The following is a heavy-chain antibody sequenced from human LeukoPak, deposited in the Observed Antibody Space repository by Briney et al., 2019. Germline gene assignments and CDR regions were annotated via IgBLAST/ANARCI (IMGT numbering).Heavy chain of an antibody. D-gene: IGHD3-10*01. CDR2: INPNSGGT. Sequence: ASVKVSCKASGYTFTGYYMHWVRRAPGQGLEWMGWINPNSGGTNYAQKFQGRVTMTRDTSISTAYMELSRLRSDDTAVYYCARDMVRGVRSVGYWGQGTLVTVSS. V-gene: IGHV1-2*02. CDR3: ARDMVRGVRSVGY. J-gene: IGHJ4*02. CDR1: GYTFTGYY.